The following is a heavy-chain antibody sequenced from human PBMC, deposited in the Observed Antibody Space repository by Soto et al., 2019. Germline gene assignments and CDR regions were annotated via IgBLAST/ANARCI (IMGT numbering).Heavy chain of an antibody. Sequence: QVQLQESGPGLVKPSQTLSLTCTVSGGSISSGGYYWSWIRQHPGKGLEWIGYIYYSGSTYYNPSLKSRVTLSVDTSKHQFSLKLSSVTAADTAVYYCARDCGAAAGPNWFDPWGQGTLVTVSS. J-gene: IGHJ5*02. CDR1: GGSISSGGYY. CDR2: IYYSGST. D-gene: IGHD6-13*01. V-gene: IGHV4-31*03. CDR3: ARDCGAAAGPNWFDP.